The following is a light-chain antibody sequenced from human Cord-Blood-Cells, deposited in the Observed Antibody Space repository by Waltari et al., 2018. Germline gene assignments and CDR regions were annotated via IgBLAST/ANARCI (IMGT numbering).Light chain of an antibody. V-gene: IGLV3-1*01. Sequence: SYELTQPASVSVSPEQTASITGPGDKLGVKYACWYQQKPGQSPVLVIYQDSKRPSGIPELFSGSNPGNTATLTISGTQAMDEADYYCQAWDSSTASYVFGTGTKVTVL. CDR3: QAWDSSTASYV. CDR2: QDS. CDR1: KLGVKY. J-gene: IGLJ1*01.